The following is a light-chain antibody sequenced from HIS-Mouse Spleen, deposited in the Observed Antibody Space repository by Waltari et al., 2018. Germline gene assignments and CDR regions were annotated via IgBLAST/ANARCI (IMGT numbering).Light chain of an antibody. CDR2: EDS. Sequence: SYELTQPPSVPVSPGQTARITCSGDALPKKYAYWYQQKSGQAPVLVIYEDSKRPSGIPERFSGSSSGTMATLTISGGQVEDEADYYCYSTDSSGNHRVFGGGTKLTVL. J-gene: IGLJ2*01. V-gene: IGLV3-10*01. CDR1: ALPKKY. CDR3: YSTDSSGNHRV.